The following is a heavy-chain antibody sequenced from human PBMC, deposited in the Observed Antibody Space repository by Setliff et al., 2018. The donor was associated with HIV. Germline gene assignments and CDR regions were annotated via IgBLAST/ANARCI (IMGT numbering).Heavy chain of an antibody. D-gene: IGHD3-9*01. V-gene: IGHV3-48*01. CDR3: VRTYYDILTGYGGFHYMDV. Sequence: GGSLRLSCAASGFTFSKNSMNWVRQAPGKGLEWISYISSSSSTLYYADSVKGRFTISRDNAKNSLYLQMNSLRAEDTAVYYCVRTYYDILTGYGGFHYMDVWGKGTTVTVSS. CDR1: GFTFSKNS. J-gene: IGHJ6*03. CDR2: ISSSSSTL.